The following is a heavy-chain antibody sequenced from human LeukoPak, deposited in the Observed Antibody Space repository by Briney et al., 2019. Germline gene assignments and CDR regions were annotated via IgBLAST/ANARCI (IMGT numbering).Heavy chain of an antibody. CDR2: INHSGST. J-gene: IGHJ4*02. V-gene: IGHV4-34*01. D-gene: IGHD2-2*02. CDR3: ARGSFHNCSSTSCYTYYFDY. Sequence: NPSETLSLTCAVYGGSFSGYYWSWIRQPPGKGLEWIGEINHSGSTNYNPSLKSRVTISVDTSKNQFSLKLSSVTAADTAVYYCARGSFHNCSSTSCYTYYFDYWGQGTLVTVSS. CDR1: GGSFSGYY.